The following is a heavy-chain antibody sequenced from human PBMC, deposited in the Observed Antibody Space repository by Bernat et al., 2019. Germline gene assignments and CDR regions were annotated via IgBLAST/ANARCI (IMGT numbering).Heavy chain of an antibody. Sequence: VQLVASGGGVVQPGRSLRLSCAASGFTFSSYEMHWVRQAPGKGLEWVAVISYDGSNKYYADSVKGRFTISRDNSKNTLYLQVNSLRAEDTAVYYCANCDTSYYDSSGYPVEAWGQGTLVTVSS. CDR2: ISYDGSNK. CDR3: ANCDTSYYDSSGYPVEA. J-gene: IGHJ5*02. V-gene: IGHV3-30*18. CDR1: GFTFSSYE. D-gene: IGHD3-22*01.